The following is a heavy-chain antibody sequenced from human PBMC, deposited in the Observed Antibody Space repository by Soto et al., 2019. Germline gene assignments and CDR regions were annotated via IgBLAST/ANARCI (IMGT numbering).Heavy chain of an antibody. CDR2: ISYGGST. J-gene: IGHJ4*02. D-gene: IGHD5-18*01. V-gene: IGHV4-31*03. Sequence: QVQLQESGPGLVKPSQTLSLTCTVSGGSINSGGYCWSWIRQHPGKGLDWIGCISYGGSTSYNPSLKRRVTIAVDTSKNQFTLKLTSATAADTAVYYCSRGILVWGQGALITVSS. CDR3: SRGILV. CDR1: GGSINSGGYC.